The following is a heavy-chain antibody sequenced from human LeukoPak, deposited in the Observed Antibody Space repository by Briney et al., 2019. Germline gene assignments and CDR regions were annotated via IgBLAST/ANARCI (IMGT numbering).Heavy chain of an antibody. V-gene: IGHV4-34*01. J-gene: IGHJ4*02. CDR1: GGSFSGYY. CDR3: ARVSYYYDSSGYRPKYYFDY. Sequence: PSETLSLTCAVYGGSFSGYYWRWIRQPPGKGLEWIGEINHSGSTNYNPSLKSRVTISVDTSKNQFSLKLSSVTAADTAVYYCARVSYYYDSSGYRPKYYFDYWGQGTLVTVSS. CDR2: INHSGST. D-gene: IGHD3-22*01.